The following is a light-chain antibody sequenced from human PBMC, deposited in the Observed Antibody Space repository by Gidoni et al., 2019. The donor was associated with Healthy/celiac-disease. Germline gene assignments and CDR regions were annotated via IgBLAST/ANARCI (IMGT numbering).Light chain of an antibody. CDR1: QSVSSN. V-gene: IGKV3-15*01. Sequence: EIVMTQSPATLSVSPGERATLSCSASQSVSSNLAWYQQKPGAAPRLLTYGASTRATSIPARSSGSGSGTEFTITISSLQYEDFAVYYCQQYNNWPPPTFGQGTKVEIK. CDR3: QQYNNWPPPT. CDR2: GAS. J-gene: IGKJ1*01.